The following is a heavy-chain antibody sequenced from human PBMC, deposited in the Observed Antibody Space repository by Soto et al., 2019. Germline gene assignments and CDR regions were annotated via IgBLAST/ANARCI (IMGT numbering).Heavy chain of an antibody. Sequence: EVQLVEFGGGLVQPGGSLRLSCEASGFTFRNYDMHWVRQGTGKGLEWVSGISAAGDPDYADSVEGRFTISRENAQNSFFLQMNSLRVGDTAVYYCARTGRDFYGLDVWGQGTTVIVSS. D-gene: IGHD1-1*01. CDR3: ARTGRDFYGLDV. V-gene: IGHV3-13*05. CDR1: GFTFRNYD. J-gene: IGHJ6*02. CDR2: ISAAGDP.